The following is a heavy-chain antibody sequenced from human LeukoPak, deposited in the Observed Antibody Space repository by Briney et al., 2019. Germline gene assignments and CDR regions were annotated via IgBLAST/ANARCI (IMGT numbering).Heavy chain of an antibody. CDR3: ARNRWLDC. CDR2: INQVGSEK. V-gene: IGHV3-7*03. Sequence: PGGSLRLSCATPGFTFSASWMTWVRQAPGKGLEWVANINQVGSEKYYVDSVKGRFTISRDNAKNSLYLQMNSLRADDTAVYYCARNRWLDCWGQGTLVTVSS. J-gene: IGHJ5*01. CDR1: GFTFSASW.